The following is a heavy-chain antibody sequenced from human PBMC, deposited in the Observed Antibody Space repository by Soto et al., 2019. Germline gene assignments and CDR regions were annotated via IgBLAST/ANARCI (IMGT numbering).Heavy chain of an antibody. CDR2: ISGSDGKT. CDR1: GFSFGSYS. CDR3: ARWSYLDY. V-gene: IGHV3-23*01. Sequence: LRLSCAASGFSFGSYSLSWVRQAPGKGLEWVSTISGSDGKTFYADSVKGRFSISRDTSQSTLYLQMNSLRADDTAMYYCARWSYLDYWGQGTRVTVSS. D-gene: IGHD3-3*01. J-gene: IGHJ4*02.